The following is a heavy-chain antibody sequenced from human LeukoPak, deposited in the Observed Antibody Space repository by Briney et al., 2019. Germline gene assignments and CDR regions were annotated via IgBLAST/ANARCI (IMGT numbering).Heavy chain of an antibody. J-gene: IGHJ5*02. Sequence: ASVKVSFKASGYTFTSYGISWVRQALGQGVEWMGWISAYNGNTNYAQKLQGRVTITTDTSTSPAYMELRSLRSDDTAVYYCARDGFVVVPAATNWFDPWGQGTLVTVSS. V-gene: IGHV1-18*01. CDR1: GYTFTSYG. D-gene: IGHD2-2*01. CDR3: ARDGFVVVPAATNWFDP. CDR2: ISAYNGNT.